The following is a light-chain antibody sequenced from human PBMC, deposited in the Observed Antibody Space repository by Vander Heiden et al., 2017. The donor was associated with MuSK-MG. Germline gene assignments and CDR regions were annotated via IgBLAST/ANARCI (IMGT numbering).Light chain of an antibody. V-gene: IGKV3-20*01. Sequence: IVLTQSPGPLSFSPGERATLSCRASQSVSSSYLAWYQQKPGQAPRLLIYGASSRATGIPDRFSGSGSGTDFTLTISRRDPEDFAVYYCQQYGSSPRITFGQGTRLEIK. CDR3: QQYGSSPRIT. CDR2: GAS. J-gene: IGKJ5*01. CDR1: QSVSSSY.